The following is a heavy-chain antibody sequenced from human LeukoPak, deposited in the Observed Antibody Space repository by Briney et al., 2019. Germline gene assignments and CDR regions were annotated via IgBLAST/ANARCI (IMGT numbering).Heavy chain of an antibody. CDR1: GYSFTSYW. Sequence: GESLRISCKGSGYSFTSYWISWVRQMSGKGLEWMGRIDPSDSYTNYSPSFQGHVTISADKSISTAYLQWSSLKASDTAMYYCAGPYYYGSGFYGMDVWGQGTTVTVSS. J-gene: IGHJ6*02. D-gene: IGHD3-10*01. CDR3: AGPYYYGSGFYGMDV. V-gene: IGHV5-10-1*01. CDR2: IDPSDSYT.